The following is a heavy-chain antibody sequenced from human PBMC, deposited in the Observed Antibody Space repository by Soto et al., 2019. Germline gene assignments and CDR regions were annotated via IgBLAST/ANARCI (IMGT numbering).Heavy chain of an antibody. CDR3: ARDLVESSGWYPEVYYYYGMDV. Sequence: HPGGSLRLSCAASGFTFSSYAMHWVRQAPGKGLEWVAVISYDGSNKYYADSVKGRFTISRDNSKNTLYLQMNSLRAEDTAVYYCARDLVESSGWYPEVYYYYGMDVWGQGTTVTVSS. CDR1: GFTFSSYA. D-gene: IGHD6-19*01. CDR2: ISYDGSNK. J-gene: IGHJ6*02. V-gene: IGHV3-30-3*01.